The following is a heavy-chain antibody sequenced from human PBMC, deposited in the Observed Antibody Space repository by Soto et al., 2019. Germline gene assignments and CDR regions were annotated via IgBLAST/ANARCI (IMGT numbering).Heavy chain of an antibody. Sequence: QVQLVQSGAEVKKPGSSVKVSCKASGGTFSSYAISWVRQAPGQGLEWMGGIIPIFGTANYAQRFQGRVTLPADESTSTAYMELSSLRSEDTAVYYCARSDYRWGTTDYWGQGTLVTVSS. CDR1: GGTFSSYA. V-gene: IGHV1-69*01. CDR3: ARSDYRWGTTDY. J-gene: IGHJ4*02. CDR2: IIPIFGTA. D-gene: IGHD3-16*01.